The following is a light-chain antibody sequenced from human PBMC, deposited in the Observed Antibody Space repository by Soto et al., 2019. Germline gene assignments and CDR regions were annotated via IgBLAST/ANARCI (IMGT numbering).Light chain of an antibody. J-gene: IGLJ3*02. CDR3: AAWGDSLNTWV. CDR1: SSHIGSNA. CDR2: SDD. Sequence: QSLLTQPPSASGTPGQRVTISCSGSSSHIGSNAVSWYQHFPGTAPKVLIYSDDQRPSGVPDRFSGSKSGTSASLAISGLRAEDEADYFCAAWGDSLNTWVFGGGTKLTVL. V-gene: IGLV1-44*01.